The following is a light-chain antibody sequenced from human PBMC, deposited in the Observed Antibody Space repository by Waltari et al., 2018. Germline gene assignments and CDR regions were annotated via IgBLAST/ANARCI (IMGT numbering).Light chain of an antibody. Sequence: EIVLTQSPATLSLSPGERATLSCRASQSVSSYLAWYQQKPGQAPRLLIYDASNRATGIPARCSGSGSGTDFTLNISSLEPEEFAVYYCQQRSNWPPLTFGGGTKVEIK. CDR3: QQRSNWPPLT. CDR2: DAS. J-gene: IGKJ4*01. CDR1: QSVSSY. V-gene: IGKV3-11*01.